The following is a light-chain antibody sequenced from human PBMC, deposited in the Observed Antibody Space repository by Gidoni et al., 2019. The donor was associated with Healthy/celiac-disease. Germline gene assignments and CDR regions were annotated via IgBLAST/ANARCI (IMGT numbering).Light chain of an antibody. CDR3: QQRSNWPLT. CDR2: DAS. J-gene: IGKJ4*02. V-gene: IGKV3-11*01. CDR1: QSVSSY. Sequence: EIVLKQSPAPLSLAPGERATPSCRASQSVSSYLAWYQQKPGQAPRLLIYDASNRATGIPARFSGSGSGTDFTLTISSLEPEDFAVYYCQQRSNWPLTFGGXTKVEIK.